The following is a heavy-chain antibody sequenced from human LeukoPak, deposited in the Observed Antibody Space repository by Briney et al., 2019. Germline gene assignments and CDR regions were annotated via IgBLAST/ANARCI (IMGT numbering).Heavy chain of an antibody. Sequence: GGSLRLSCAAYAFTVSSNYMSWVRQAPGKGLEGVSVLYSGGSTYYADSVKGRFTISRDNSKTTLYLQMYSLRVEDTAVYYCARIVAGSQDYWGQGTLVTVSS. CDR3: ARIVAGSQDY. J-gene: IGHJ4*02. CDR1: AFTVSSNY. CDR2: LYSGGST. V-gene: IGHV3-66*01. D-gene: IGHD3-16*02.